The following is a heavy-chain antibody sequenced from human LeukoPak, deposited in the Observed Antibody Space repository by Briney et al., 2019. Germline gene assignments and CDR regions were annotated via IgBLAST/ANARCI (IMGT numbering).Heavy chain of an antibody. CDR2: IKQDGSEK. D-gene: IGHD6-19*01. Sequence: GGSLGLXCAASGFTFSSYWMSWVRQAPGKGLEWVANIKQDGSEKYYVDSVKGRFTISRDNAKNSLYLQMNSLRAEDTAVYYCARDRSSGWYGEDAFDIWGQGTMVTVSS. V-gene: IGHV3-7*01. J-gene: IGHJ3*02. CDR1: GFTFSSYW. CDR3: ARDRSSGWYGEDAFDI.